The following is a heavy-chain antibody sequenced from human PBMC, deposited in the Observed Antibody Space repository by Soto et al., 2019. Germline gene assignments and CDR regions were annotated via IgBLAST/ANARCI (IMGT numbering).Heavy chain of an antibody. CDR3: AKRPTYCSTTSCSNFRYYGMDV. V-gene: IGHV3-23*01. J-gene: IGHJ6*02. D-gene: IGHD2-2*01. CDR1: GFTFSNYA. CDR2: ISGSGADT. Sequence: PGGSLRLSCTPSGFTFSNYAMSWVRQVPGKGLEWVSVISGSGADTHYADSVQGRFTISRDNSENSVYLQMNNLRAEDTAVYYCAKRPTYCSTTSCSNFRYYGMDVWGQGTTVTVSS.